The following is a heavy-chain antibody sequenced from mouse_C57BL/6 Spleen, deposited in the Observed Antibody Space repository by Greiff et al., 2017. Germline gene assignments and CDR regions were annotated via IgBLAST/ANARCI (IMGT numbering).Heavy chain of an antibody. V-gene: IGHV1-74*01. D-gene: IGHD1-1*01. CDR1: GYTFTSYW. Sequence: QVQLQQPGAELVKPGASVKLSCKASGYTFTSYWMPWVKQRPGQGLEWIGRIHPSNCDTNYNQKFKGKATLTVDTSSSTAYMQLSSLTSENSAVYYCAMPYYCDSFYYAMDDWGPGTSVTVSS. CDR3: AMPYYCDSFYYAMDD. J-gene: IGHJ4*01. CDR2: IHPSNCDT.